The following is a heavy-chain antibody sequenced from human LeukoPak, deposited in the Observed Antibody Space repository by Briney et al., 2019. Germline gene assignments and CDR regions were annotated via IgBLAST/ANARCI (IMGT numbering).Heavy chain of an antibody. Sequence: GGSLRLSCAASGFTFDDYAMPWVRQAPGKGLERVSGISWNSGSIGYADSVKGRFTISRDNAKNSLYLQMNSLRAEDTALYYCAKGYCSSTSCPPYYYYGMDVWGQGTTVTVSS. CDR2: ISWNSGSI. V-gene: IGHV3-9*01. CDR3: AKGYCSSTSCPPYYYYGMDV. CDR1: GFTFDDYA. J-gene: IGHJ6*02. D-gene: IGHD2-2*01.